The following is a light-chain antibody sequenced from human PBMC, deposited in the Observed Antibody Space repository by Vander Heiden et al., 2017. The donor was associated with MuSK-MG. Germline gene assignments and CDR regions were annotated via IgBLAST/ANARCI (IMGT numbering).Light chain of an antibody. Sequence: DIQMTQSPSSLSASVGDRVTITCRASQSISSYLNWYQQKPGKAPKLLIYAASSLPSGVPSRFSGSGSGTDFTLTISSLQPEDFATYYCQQCYSTPPWTFGQGTRVEIK. CDR1: QSISSY. CDR3: QQCYSTPPWT. V-gene: IGKV1-39*01. J-gene: IGKJ1*01. CDR2: AAS.